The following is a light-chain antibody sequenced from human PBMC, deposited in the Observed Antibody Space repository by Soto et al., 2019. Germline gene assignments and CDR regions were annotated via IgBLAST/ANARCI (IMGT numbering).Light chain of an antibody. J-gene: IGKJ2*01. CDR3: QQYPGYT. Sequence: EIVLTQSPGTLSLSPGERATLSCRASQSVSSSYLAWYQQKPGQAPRLLIYGASGRATGIPDRFSGSGSGTDFTFTISRLEPEDLAVYCCQQYPGYTFGQGTKLEIK. CDR1: QSVSSSY. V-gene: IGKV3-20*01. CDR2: GAS.